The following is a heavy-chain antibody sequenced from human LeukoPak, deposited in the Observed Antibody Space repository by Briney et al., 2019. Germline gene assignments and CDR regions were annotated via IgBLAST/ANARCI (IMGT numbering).Heavy chain of an antibody. J-gene: IGHJ6*03. CDR1: GYTFTSYY. CDR3: ARGLRFGEAHYYFYMDV. V-gene: IGHV1-46*01. Sequence: GASVKVSCKASGYTFTSYYMHWVRQAPGQGLEWMGVINPSSGTTNYAQKFQGRVIMTRDSSTGTVYMELSSLRSEDTAVYYCARGLRFGEAHYYFYMDVWGKGTTVTVSS. D-gene: IGHD3-10*01. CDR2: INPSSGTT.